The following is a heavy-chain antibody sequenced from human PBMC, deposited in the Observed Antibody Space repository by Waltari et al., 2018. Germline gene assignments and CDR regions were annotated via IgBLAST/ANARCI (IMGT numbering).Heavy chain of an antibody. D-gene: IGHD2-15*01. J-gene: IGHJ3*02. V-gene: IGHV1-46*01. Sequence: QVQLVQSGAEVKKPGASVKVSCKASGYTFTSYYMHWVRQAPGQGLEWMGIINPSGGSTSYAQKFQGRVTMTRDTSTSTVYMELSSLRSEDTAVYYCARGPYCSGGSCYSERGAFDIWGQGTMVTVSS. CDR1: GYTFTSYY. CDR3: ARGPYCSGGSCYSERGAFDI. CDR2: INPSGGST.